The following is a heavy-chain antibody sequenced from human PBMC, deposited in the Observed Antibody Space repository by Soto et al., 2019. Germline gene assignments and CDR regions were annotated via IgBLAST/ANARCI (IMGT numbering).Heavy chain of an antibody. CDR3: SRAGVVVVPGATGGDYYYYGMDI. D-gene: IGHD3-22*01. Sequence: SLRLSCTASGFTLGDYVMSWFRQAPGKGLEWVGFIRRKAYGGTTEYDVSVKGRFTISRDESKSIAYLQMNSLKTEDTGVYYCSRAGVVVVPGATGGDYYYYGMDIWGQGTTVTVSS. J-gene: IGHJ6*02. CDR2: IRRKAYGGTT. V-gene: IGHV3-49*03. CDR1: GFTLGDYV.